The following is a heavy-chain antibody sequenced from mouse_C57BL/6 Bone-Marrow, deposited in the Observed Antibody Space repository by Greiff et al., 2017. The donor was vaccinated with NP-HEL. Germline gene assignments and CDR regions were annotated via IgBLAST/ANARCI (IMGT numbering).Heavy chain of an antibody. V-gene: IGHV1-47*01. J-gene: IGHJ4*01. CDR1: GYTFTTYP. CDR3: ARAYYGEYYAMDY. Sequence: QVQLQQSGAELVKPGASVKMSCKASGYTFTTYPIAWMKQNHGKSLEWIGNFHRYNDDTKYKEKFKGKVTLSVENSSSTVYLELSPLTSDVSAVYSRARAYYGEYYAMDYWGQGTSVTVSS. D-gene: IGHD2-13*01. CDR2: FHRYNDDT.